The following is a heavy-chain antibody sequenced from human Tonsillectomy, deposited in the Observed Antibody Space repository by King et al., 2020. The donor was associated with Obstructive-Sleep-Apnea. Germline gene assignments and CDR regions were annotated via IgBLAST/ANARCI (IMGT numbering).Heavy chain of an antibody. CDR3: SRDSFYGSGSHPKIYYGMDV. D-gene: IGHD3-10*01. V-gene: IGHV3-74*01. CDR1: GFTFSDYW. CDR2: ISPDGSNT. Sequence: VQLVQSGGGLAQPGGSLRFSCAASGFTFSDYWMHWVRQAPGKGLMWVSRISPDGSNTVYADSVKGLFTVSRDNAKNTLFLQMDSLRAHDTAVYYCSRDSFYGSGSHPKIYYGMDVWGQGTTVSVSS. J-gene: IGHJ6*02.